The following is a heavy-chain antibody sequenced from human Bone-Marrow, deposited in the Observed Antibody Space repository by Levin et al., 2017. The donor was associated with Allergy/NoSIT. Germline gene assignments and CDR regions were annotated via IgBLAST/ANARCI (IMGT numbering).Heavy chain of an antibody. CDR1: GYTFTSYA. V-gene: IGHV1-3*01. Sequence: GASVKVSCKASGYTFTSYAMHWVRQAPGQRLEWMGWINAGNGNTKYSQKFQGRVTITRDTSASTAYMELSSLRSEDTAVYYCARGPATCGGDCYSDYYYYYMDVWGKGTTVTVSS. CDR2: INAGNGNT. J-gene: IGHJ6*03. D-gene: IGHD2-21*01. CDR3: ARGPATCGGDCYSDYYYYYMDV.